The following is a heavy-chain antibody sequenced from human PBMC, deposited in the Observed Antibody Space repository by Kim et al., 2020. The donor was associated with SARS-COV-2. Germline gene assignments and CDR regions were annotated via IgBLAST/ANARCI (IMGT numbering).Heavy chain of an antibody. D-gene: IGHD6-19*01. V-gene: IGHV3-33*06. CDR2: AWDDRNKK. J-gene: IGHJ4*02. CDR1: GFTFSNYA. Sequence: GGSLRLSCSASGFTFSNYAIHWVRQAPGKGLEWMALAWDDRNKKYYADSVRGRFTISRDNSKNTLYLQMNSLRVEDTAVYYCAKDLHGAWSIDYWGQGTLVTVSS. CDR3: AKDLHGAWSIDY.